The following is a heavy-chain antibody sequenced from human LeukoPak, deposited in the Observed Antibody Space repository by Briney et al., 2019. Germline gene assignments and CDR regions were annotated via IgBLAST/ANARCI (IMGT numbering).Heavy chain of an antibody. Sequence: SETLSLTCTVSGDSISTYYWTWIRQPPGKGLEWLGYIYYSGRTNYNPSLKSRVTISVDTSKNQFSLKLRSVTASDTAVYYCARDHYDTSGFSTYYFDYWGQGTLVTVSS. J-gene: IGHJ4*02. CDR1: GDSISTYY. V-gene: IGHV4-59*12. CDR3: ARDHYDTSGFSTYYFDY. D-gene: IGHD3-22*01. CDR2: IYYSGRT.